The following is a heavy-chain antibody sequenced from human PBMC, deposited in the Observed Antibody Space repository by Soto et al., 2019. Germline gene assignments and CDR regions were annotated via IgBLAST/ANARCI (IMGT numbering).Heavy chain of an antibody. Sequence: QVQLVESGGGVVQPGRSLRLSCAASGFTFSSYGMHWVRQAPGKGLEWVAVIWYDGSNKYYADSVKGRFTIYRDNSKNTLYLQMNSLRAEDTAVYYCAREMADDAFDIWGQGTMVTVSS. CDR1: GFTFSSYG. V-gene: IGHV3-33*01. CDR3: AREMADDAFDI. CDR2: IWYDGSNK. J-gene: IGHJ3*02.